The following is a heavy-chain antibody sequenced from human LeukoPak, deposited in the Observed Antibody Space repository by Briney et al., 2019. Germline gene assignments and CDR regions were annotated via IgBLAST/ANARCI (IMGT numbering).Heavy chain of an antibody. J-gene: IGHJ3*02. Sequence: GGSLRLSCAASGFTFSSYGMHWVRQAPGKGLEWVSYISSSGSTIYYADSVKGRFTISRDNAKNSLYLRMNSLRAEDTAVYYCAREDPSFNAFDIWGQGTMVTVSS. CDR1: GFTFSSYG. CDR2: ISSSGSTI. CDR3: AREDPSFNAFDI. V-gene: IGHV3-48*04.